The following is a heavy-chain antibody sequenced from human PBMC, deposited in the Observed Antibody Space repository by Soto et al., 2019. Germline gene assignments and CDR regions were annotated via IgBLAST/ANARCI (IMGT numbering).Heavy chain of an antibody. D-gene: IGHD2-15*01. V-gene: IGHV3-53*01. CDR1: GFTVSSNY. J-gene: IGHJ6*02. CDR2: IYSGGST. Sequence: EVQLVESGGGLIQPGGSLRLSCAASGFTVSSNYMSWVRQAPGKGLEWVSVIYSGGSTYYADSVKGLFTISRDNSKNTLYLQMNSLRAEDTAVYYCARDSQYCSGGSCYYYYYGMDVWGQGTTVTVSS. CDR3: ARDSQYCSGGSCYYYYYGMDV.